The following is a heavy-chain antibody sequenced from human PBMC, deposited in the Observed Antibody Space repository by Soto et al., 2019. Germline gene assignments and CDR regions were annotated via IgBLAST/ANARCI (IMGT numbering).Heavy chain of an antibody. CDR2: SNPNSGNT. CDR3: ARDSTDSGYDYGLYYYYYYMDV. J-gene: IGHJ6*03. CDR1: GYTFTSYA. D-gene: IGHD5-12*01. Sequence: ASVKVSCKASGYTFTSYAMHWVRQAPGQRLEWMGWSNPNSGNTGYAQKFQGRVTMTRNTSISTAYMELSSLRSEDTAVYYCARDSTDSGYDYGLYYYYYYMDVWGKGTTVTVSS. V-gene: IGHV1-8*02.